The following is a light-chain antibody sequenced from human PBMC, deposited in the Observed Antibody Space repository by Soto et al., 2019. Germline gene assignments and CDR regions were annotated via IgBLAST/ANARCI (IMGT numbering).Light chain of an antibody. Sequence: EIVMTQSPATLSVSPGERATLSCRASQSVSSNLAWYQQKPGQAPRLLIYGASTRATGIPARFSGSVSGTEFTLTISSLQSEDFAVYYCQQYNNWPFFGGGTKVEIK. J-gene: IGKJ4*01. V-gene: IGKV3-15*01. CDR2: GAS. CDR3: QQYNNWPF. CDR1: QSVSSN.